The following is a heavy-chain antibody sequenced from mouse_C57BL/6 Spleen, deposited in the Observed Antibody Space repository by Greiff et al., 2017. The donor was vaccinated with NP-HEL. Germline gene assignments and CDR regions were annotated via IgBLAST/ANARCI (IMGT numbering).Heavy chain of an antibody. D-gene: IGHD1-1*01. J-gene: IGHJ1*03. V-gene: IGHV14-1*01. CDR2: IDPEDGDT. CDR1: GFNIKDYY. CDR3: ILICYYGRRYFDV. Sequence: EVQLQQSGAELVRPGASVKLSCTASGFNIKDYYMHWVKQRPEQGLEWIGRIDPEDGDTEYAPKFQGKATMTADTSSNTAYLQLSSLTSEDTAVYYCILICYYGRRYFDVWGTGTTVTVSS.